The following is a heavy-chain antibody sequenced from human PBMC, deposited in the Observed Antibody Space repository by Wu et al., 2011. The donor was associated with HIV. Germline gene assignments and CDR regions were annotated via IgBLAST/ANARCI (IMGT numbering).Heavy chain of an antibody. J-gene: IGHJ3*02. Sequence: QVQLVQSGAEVKKPGSSVKVSCKASGGTFSSYIINWVRQAPGQGLEWMGRIIPIFGTPNNAHKFQGRVSITADESTSTAYMELSSLRSEDTAVYYCAARAPGGRRFGDETSDIWGQGTMVTVS. CDR3: AARAPGGRRFGDETSDI. CDR1: GGTFSSYI. D-gene: IGHD3-16*01. V-gene: IGHV1-69*15. CDR2: IIPIFGTP.